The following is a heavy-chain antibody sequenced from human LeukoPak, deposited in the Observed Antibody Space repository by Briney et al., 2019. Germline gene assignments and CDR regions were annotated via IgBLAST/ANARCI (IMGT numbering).Heavy chain of an antibody. D-gene: IGHD3-10*01. V-gene: IGHV3-7*05. Sequence: GGSLRLSCAASGFTFSADWMTWVRQAPGKGLEWVANIKGDGSETYYMDSVKGRFTISRDNAKNSLYLQMNSLRAEDTAVYLCARGLGSFHWGQGTPVTVSS. J-gene: IGHJ4*02. CDR3: ARGLGSFH. CDR2: IKGDGSET. CDR1: GFTFSADW.